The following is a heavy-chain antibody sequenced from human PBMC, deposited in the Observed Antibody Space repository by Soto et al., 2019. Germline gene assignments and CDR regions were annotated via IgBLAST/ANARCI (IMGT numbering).Heavy chain of an antibody. CDR3: ARDDKNWFDP. CDR2: VNGYNGYT. CDR1: GYTFSTYV. V-gene: IGHV1-18*01. J-gene: IGHJ5*02. Sequence: QVQWVQSGTEVKKPGASVKVSCKASGYTFSTYVISWLREAPGQGPEWMGWVNGYNGYTQYAEKFQGRVTMTTDTSTSTAYMELWSLRSDDTAVYYCARDDKNWFDPWGQGTLVSVSS.